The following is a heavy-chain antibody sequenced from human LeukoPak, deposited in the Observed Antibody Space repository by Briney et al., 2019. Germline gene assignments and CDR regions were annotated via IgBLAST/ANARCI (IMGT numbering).Heavy chain of an antibody. Sequence: SETLSLTCAVYGGSFSGYYWSWIRQPPGRGLEWIGEINHSGSTNYNPSLKSRVTISVDTSKNQFSLKLSSVTAADTAVYYCARGSPGGSYYNYWGQGTLVTVSS. V-gene: IGHV4-34*01. D-gene: IGHD1-26*01. J-gene: IGHJ4*02. CDR3: ARGSPGGSYYNY. CDR1: GGSFSGYY. CDR2: INHSGST.